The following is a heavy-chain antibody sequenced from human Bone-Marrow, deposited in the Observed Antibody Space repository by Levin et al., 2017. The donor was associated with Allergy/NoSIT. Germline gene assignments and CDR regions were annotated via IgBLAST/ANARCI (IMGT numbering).Heavy chain of an antibody. J-gene: IGHJ6*03. V-gene: IGHV4-61*02. CDR2: IYTSGST. D-gene: IGHD2-2*01. CDR3: ARAREYCSSTSCPLSYYDYMDV. CDR1: GGSISSGSYY. Sequence: SQTLSLTCTVSGGSISSGSYYWSWIRQPAGKGLEWIGRIYTSGSTNYNPSLKSRVTISVDTSKNQFSLKLSSVTAADTAVYYCARAREYCSSTSCPLSYYDYMDVWGKGTTVTVSS.